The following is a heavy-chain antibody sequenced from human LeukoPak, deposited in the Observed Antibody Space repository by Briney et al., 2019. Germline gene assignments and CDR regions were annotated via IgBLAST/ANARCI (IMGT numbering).Heavy chain of an antibody. CDR3: AKGYNYGLDY. D-gene: IGHD5-18*01. V-gene: IGHV3-74*01. CDR2: IKTDGGYT. J-gene: IGHJ4*02. Sequence: GGSLRLSCAASGFTFSRFWMSWVRQTPGKGLVWVSQIKTDGGYTIYADSVKGRFTISRDNAENTLYLQMNSLRAEDTAVYYCAKGYNYGLDYWGQGTLVTVSS. CDR1: GFTFSRFW.